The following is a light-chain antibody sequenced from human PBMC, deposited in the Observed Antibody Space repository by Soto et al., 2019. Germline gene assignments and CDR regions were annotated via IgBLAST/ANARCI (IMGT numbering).Light chain of an antibody. CDR3: SSYTNINTWACV. J-gene: IGLJ1*01. V-gene: IGLV2-14*01. Sequence: QSVLTQPASVSGSPGQSITISCTGTSGDIGSYNRVSWYQQHPGKAPKRITYEVTDQPSGVSNRFSGSKSGNTASLTLSGLQAEDQAEYSCSSYTNINTWACVFGTGTKLTVL. CDR1: SGDIGSYNR. CDR2: EVT.